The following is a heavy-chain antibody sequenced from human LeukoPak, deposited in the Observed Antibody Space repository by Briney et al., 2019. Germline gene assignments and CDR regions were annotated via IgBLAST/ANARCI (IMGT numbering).Heavy chain of an antibody. CDR1: GFTFSSYA. D-gene: IGHD3-9*01. CDR2: IYSGGNT. CDR3: ARMATGYPNWFDP. J-gene: IGHJ5*02. Sequence: GGSLRLSCATFGFTFSSYAMSWVRQAPGKGREWVSVIYSGGNTYYADSVKGRFTISRDNAKDTLYLQMNSVRAEDTDVYYCARMATGYPNWFDPWGQGTLVTVSS. V-gene: IGHV3-66*01.